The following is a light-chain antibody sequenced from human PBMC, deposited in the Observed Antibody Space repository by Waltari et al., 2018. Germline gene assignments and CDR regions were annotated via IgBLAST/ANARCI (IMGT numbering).Light chain of an antibody. CDR3: CSYAGTTNIVV. CDR1: SSDVGSYKL. CDR2: EDN. J-gene: IGLJ2*01. V-gene: IGLV2-23*01. Sequence: QSALTQPASVSGSPGQSITISCTGTSSDVGSYKLVSWYQQYSGKAPKIIIYEDNKRPSVVSNRFSGSKSGNTASLTISGLQAEGGAYYHCCSYAGTTNIVVFGGGTKLTVL.